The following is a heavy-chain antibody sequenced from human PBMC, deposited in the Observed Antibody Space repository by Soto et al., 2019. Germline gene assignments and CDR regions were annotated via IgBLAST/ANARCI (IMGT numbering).Heavy chain of an antibody. J-gene: IGHJ4*02. CDR1: GDTITNYG. CDR2: ISFYNGNT. CDR3: ASATSIAVAGKES. V-gene: IGHV1-18*01. D-gene: IGHD6-19*01. Sequence: QVQLVQSGGEVRKPGASVKVSCKASGDTITNYGICWVRQAPGQGLEWMGWISFYNGNTKYAQNLQGRVTLTTDTSTSTAYMELRSLRSDDTAVYYCASATSIAVAGKESWGQGTLVTVSS.